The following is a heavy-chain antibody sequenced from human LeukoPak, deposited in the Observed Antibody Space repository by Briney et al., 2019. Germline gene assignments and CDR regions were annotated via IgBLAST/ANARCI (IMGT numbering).Heavy chain of an antibody. CDR2: IYPGDSDT. CDR3: ARKANGMAAPFDS. J-gene: IGHJ4*02. CDR1: GYNFSNYW. V-gene: IGHV5-51*01. Sequence: GESLKISCEASGYNFSNYWINWVRQKPGKGLKWMGIIYPGDSDTRYGPSFQGHVTISADRSANTAYLQWSRLEASDTAKYFCARKANGMAAPFDSWAQGTLVTVSS. D-gene: IGHD6-13*01.